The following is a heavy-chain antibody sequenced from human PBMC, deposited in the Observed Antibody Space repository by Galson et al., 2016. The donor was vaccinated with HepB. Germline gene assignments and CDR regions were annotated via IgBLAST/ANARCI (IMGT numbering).Heavy chain of an antibody. CDR1: GGNFMNYA. J-gene: IGHJ6*02. Sequence: SVKVSCKASGGNFMNYAISWVRQAPGQRLEWMGWIIPFFGTPDYPQKFEGRVTITADESTSTAYMELRSLRSEDTAVYYCARWYAGTTGDYYYYGLDVWGQGTPVTVSS. CDR2: IIPFFGTP. V-gene: IGHV1-69*13. D-gene: IGHD1-1*01. CDR3: ARWYAGTTGDYYYYGLDV.